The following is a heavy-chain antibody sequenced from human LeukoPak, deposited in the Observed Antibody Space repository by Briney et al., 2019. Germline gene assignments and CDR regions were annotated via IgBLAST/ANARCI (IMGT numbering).Heavy chain of an antibody. CDR2: IIPILGIA. J-gene: IGHJ6*02. CDR3: ARLHYYGSGRYLWEIPYGMDV. CDR1: GGTFSSYA. D-gene: IGHD3-10*01. Sequence: SVKVSCKASGGTFSSYAISWVRQTPGQGLEWMGRIIPILGIANYAQKFQGRVTITADKSTSTAYMELSSLRSEDTAVYYCARLHYYGSGRYLWEIPYGMDVWGQGTTVTVSS. V-gene: IGHV1-69*04.